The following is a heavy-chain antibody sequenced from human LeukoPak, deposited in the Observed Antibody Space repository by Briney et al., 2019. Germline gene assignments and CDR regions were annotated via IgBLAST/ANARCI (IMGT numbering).Heavy chain of an antibody. CDR2: IKQDGSEK. CDR3: AELGITMIGGV. V-gene: IGHV3-7*01. CDR1: GFTFSDYY. D-gene: IGHD3-10*02. Sequence: PGGSLRLSCAASGFTFSDYYMSWIRQAPGKGLEWVANIKQDGSEKYYVDSVKGRFTISRDNAKKSLYLQMNSLRAEDMAVYYCAELGITMIGGVWGKGTTVTISS. J-gene: IGHJ6*04.